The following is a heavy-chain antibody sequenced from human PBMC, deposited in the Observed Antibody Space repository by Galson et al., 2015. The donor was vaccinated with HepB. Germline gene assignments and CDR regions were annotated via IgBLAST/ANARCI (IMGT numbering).Heavy chain of an antibody. CDR1: GYTFNTFG. D-gene: IGHD3-10*01. Sequence: SVKVSCKASGYTFNTFGISWVRQAPGQGLEWMGWISAYNGDTKYPEKLQGRVTMTTDTSTNTAYMELRSLRSDDTAVYYCARDGMVRGVIPQFDYWGQGTLVTVPS. CDR2: ISAYNGDT. J-gene: IGHJ4*02. CDR3: ARDGMVRGVIPQFDY. V-gene: IGHV1-18*04.